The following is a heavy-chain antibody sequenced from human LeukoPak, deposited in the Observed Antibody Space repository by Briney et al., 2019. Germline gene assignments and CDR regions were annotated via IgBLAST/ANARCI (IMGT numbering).Heavy chain of an antibody. Sequence: GASVKVSCKASGYTFTSYYMHWVRQAPGQGLEWMGIINPSGGSTSYGQKFQGRVTMTRDTSTSTVYMELSSLRSEDTAVYYCARDRRYYYDSSGYLDYWGQGTLVTVSS. CDR1: GYTFTSYY. CDR3: ARDRRYYYDSSGYLDY. J-gene: IGHJ4*02. D-gene: IGHD3-22*01. V-gene: IGHV1-46*01. CDR2: INPSGGST.